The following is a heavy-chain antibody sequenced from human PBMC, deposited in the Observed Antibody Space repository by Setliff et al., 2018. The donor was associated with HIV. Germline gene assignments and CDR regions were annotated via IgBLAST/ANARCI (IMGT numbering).Heavy chain of an antibody. D-gene: IGHD3-22*01. Sequence: SVKVSCKASGGTFSNYGISWVRQAPGQGLEWMGGIILIFGTAYYAQKFQGRVTITADESTSTVYMELSSLRSEDTALYYCARAGSAYSNGYWNWFDPWGQGTLVTVSS. CDR3: ARAGSAYSNGYWNWFDP. V-gene: IGHV1-69*13. CDR2: IILIFGTA. J-gene: IGHJ5*02. CDR1: GGTFSNYG.